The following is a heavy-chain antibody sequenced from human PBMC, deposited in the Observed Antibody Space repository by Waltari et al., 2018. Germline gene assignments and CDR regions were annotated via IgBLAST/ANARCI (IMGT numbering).Heavy chain of an antibody. Sequence: QVQLQQWGAGLLKPSETLSLTCAVYGGSFSGSCWSCTRQSPGKGLGWIGGINQSGTPNSNPALKSRVTTSVDTSKNQFSLKLSSVTAADTAVYYCARGPMLDYGANSGHYYYGMDVWGQGTTVTVSS. CDR1: GGSFSGSC. J-gene: IGHJ6*02. V-gene: IGHV4-34*01. CDR2: INQSGTP. D-gene: IGHD4-17*01. CDR3: ARGPMLDYGANSGHYYYGMDV.